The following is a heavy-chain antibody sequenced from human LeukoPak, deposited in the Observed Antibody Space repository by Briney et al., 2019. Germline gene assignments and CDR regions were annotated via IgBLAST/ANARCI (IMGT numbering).Heavy chain of an antibody. CDR3: ARASYCTSTTCYGAVVDC. CDR2: IYPGDSDT. CDR1: GYSFTSYW. Sequence: GESLKISCKGSGYSFTSYWIGWVRQMPGKGLEWMGIIYPGDSDTRYSPSFQGQVTISAGKSISTAYLQWSSLEASDTAMYYCARASYCTSTTCYGAVVDCWGQGTLVTVSS. J-gene: IGHJ4*02. V-gene: IGHV5-51*01. D-gene: IGHD2-2*01.